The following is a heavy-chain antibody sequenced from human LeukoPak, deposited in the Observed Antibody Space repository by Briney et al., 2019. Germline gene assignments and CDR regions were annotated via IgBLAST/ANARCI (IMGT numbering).Heavy chain of an antibody. J-gene: IGHJ4*02. D-gene: IGHD6-13*01. V-gene: IGHV1-8*01. CDR1: GYTFTSYD. CDR2: MSPNSGNT. CDR3: VKYYSSILWPFDY. Sequence: WASVKVSCKASGYTFTSYDINWVRQATGQGLEWMGWMSPNSGNTGYAQKFQGRVTMTRNTSISTAYMELSSLRAEDTAVYSCVKYYSSILWPFDYWGQGTLVTVSS.